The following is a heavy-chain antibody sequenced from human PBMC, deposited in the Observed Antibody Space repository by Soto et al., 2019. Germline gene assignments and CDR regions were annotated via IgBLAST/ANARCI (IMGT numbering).Heavy chain of an antibody. CDR1: GFTFSSYG. D-gene: IGHD3-10*01. CDR2: ISYDGSNK. Sequence: RLSCAASGFTFSSYGMHWVRQAPGKGLEWVAVISYDGSNKYYADSVKGRFTISRDNSKNTLYLQMNSLRAEDTAVYYCAKDRYYYGSGSSATRAEYFQHWGQGTLVTVSS. V-gene: IGHV3-30*18. CDR3: AKDRYYYGSGSSATRAEYFQH. J-gene: IGHJ1*01.